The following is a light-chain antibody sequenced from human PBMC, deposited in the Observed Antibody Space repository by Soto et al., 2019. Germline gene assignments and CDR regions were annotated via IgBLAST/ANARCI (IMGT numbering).Light chain of an antibody. V-gene: IGLV1-47*01. J-gene: IGLJ2*01. CDR3: ASWDDGLSVI. Sequence: QSVLTQPPSASGTPGQRVIISCSGSSSNIGSNYVYWYQQLPGTAPKLLIGRNNQRPSGVPGRFSGSKSGTSAALAISGLRSEDEADYYCASWDDGLSVIFGGGTKLTVL. CDR2: RNN. CDR1: SSNIGSNY.